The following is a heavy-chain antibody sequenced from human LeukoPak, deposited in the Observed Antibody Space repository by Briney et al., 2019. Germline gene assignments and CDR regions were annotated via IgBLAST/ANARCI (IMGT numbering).Heavy chain of an antibody. J-gene: IGHJ4*02. CDR2: ISSSGSST. V-gene: IGHV3-11*06. CDR1: GFTFSDVY. Sequence: GGSLGLSCAASGFTFSDVYMSWIRQAPGKGLEWVSYISSSGSSTKYADSVKGRFTISRDNAKNSLYLQMNSLRVEDTAVYYCARDRGRVAGEYFDYWGQGTLVTVSS. CDR3: ARDRGRVAGEYFDY. D-gene: IGHD6-19*01.